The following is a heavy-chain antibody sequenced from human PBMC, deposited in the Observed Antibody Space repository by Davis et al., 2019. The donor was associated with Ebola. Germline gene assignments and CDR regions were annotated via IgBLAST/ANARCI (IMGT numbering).Heavy chain of an antibody. CDR1: GGSIISSSSY. J-gene: IGHJ6*04. Sequence: SETLSLTCTVSGGSIISSSSYWGWIRQPPRKGLEWIGNIYHSGSTFYNPSLKSRVTISVDTSDNQFSLKLGSVTAADTAVYYCAKHRRGYSYGYRDISYYYYGMDVWGKGTTVTVSS. V-gene: IGHV4-39*01. D-gene: IGHD5-18*01. CDR3: AKHRRGYSYGYRDISYYYYGMDV. CDR2: IYHSGST.